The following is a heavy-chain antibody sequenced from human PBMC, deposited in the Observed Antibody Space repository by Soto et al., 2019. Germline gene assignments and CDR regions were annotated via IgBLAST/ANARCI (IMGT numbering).Heavy chain of an antibody. CDR3: AKNRAGFVSGSDTDYCDV. J-gene: IGHJ4*02. CDR1: GVTFSTYA. V-gene: IGHV3-23*01. CDR2: ISGSGGTT. D-gene: IGHD3-10*01. Sequence: EVQLLESGGDLVQPGGSLRLSCIASGVTFSTYAMSWVRQAPGKGLEWVSAISGSGGTTYYADSVKGRFTISRDNSKNTLYLQMNSLRAEDTAVYYCAKNRAGFVSGSDTDYCDVWGQGTLVTVSS.